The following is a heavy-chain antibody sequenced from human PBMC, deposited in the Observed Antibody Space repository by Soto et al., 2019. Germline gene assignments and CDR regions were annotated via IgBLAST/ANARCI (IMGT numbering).Heavy chain of an antibody. CDR2: ISSSSSYT. Sequence: GGSLRLSCAASGFTFSDYYMSWIRQAPGKGLEWVSYISSSSSYTNYADSVKGRFPITRDNAKNSLYLKMNGRRAEDTAVYYCARDLSVMAVWGKGTTVPVSS. CDR3: ARDLSVMAV. CDR1: GFTFSDYY. J-gene: IGHJ6*04. V-gene: IGHV3-11*06.